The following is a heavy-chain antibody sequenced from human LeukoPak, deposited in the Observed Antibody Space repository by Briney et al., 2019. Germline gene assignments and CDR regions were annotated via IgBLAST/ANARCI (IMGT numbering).Heavy chain of an antibody. CDR3: ARDGFSGSYWGFFDY. J-gene: IGHJ4*02. CDR1: GFTFSSYA. CDR2: ISYDGSNK. V-gene: IGHV3-30*04. D-gene: IGHD1-26*01. Sequence: GGSLRLSCAASGFTFSSYAMHWVRQAPSKGLEWVAVISYDGSNKYYADSVKGRFTISRDNSKNTLYLQMNSLRAEDTAVYYCARDGFSGSYWGFFDYWGQGTLVTVSS.